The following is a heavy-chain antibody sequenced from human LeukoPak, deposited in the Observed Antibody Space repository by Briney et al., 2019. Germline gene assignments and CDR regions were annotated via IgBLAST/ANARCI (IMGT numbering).Heavy chain of an antibody. Sequence: PGGSLRLSCATSGFTFDSYSMHWVRQAPGKGLESVSAISGNGGSTYYANSVKGRFTISRDNSKNTLYLQMGSLRAEDMAVYYCTREGTPGSHDYWGQGALVTVSS. J-gene: IGHJ4*02. CDR3: TREGTPGSHDY. CDR2: ISGNGGST. D-gene: IGHD7-27*01. CDR1: GFTFDSYS. V-gene: IGHV3-64*01.